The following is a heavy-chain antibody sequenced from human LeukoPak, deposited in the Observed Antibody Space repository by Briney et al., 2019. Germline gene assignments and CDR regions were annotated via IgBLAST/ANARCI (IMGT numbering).Heavy chain of an antibody. CDR1: GFTFSSYW. CDR3: ARGTYSGSYFDY. CDR2: IKQDGSEK. Sequence: GGSLRLSCATSGFTFSSYWMTWVRQAPGKGLGWVANIKQDGSEKYYVDSVKGRFTISRDNAKNSLYLQMNSLRAEDTALYYCARGTYSGSYFDYWGQGTLVTVSS. V-gene: IGHV3-7*04. J-gene: IGHJ4*02. D-gene: IGHD1-26*01.